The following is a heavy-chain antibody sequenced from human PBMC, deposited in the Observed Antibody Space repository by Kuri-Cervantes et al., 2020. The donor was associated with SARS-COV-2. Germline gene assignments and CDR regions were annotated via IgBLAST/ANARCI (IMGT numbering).Heavy chain of an antibody. Sequence: SVKVSCKASGGTFGSYAISWVRQAPGQGLEWMGRIIPIFGTANYAQKFQGKVTITADKSTSAAYMELSSLRSEDTAVYYCAGDVTSSSSVVYYYYMDVWGKGTTVTVSS. V-gene: IGHV1-69*06. CDR1: GGTFGSYA. CDR2: IIPIFGTA. J-gene: IGHJ6*03. CDR3: AGDVTSSSSVVYYYYMDV. D-gene: IGHD6-6*01.